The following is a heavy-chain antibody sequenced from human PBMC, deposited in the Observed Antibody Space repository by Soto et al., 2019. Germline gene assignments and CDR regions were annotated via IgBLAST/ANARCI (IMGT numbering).Heavy chain of an antibody. D-gene: IGHD3-22*01. CDR1: GFTFDDYA. V-gene: IGHV3-9*01. Sequence: EVQLVESGGGLVQPGRSLRLSCAASGFTFDDYAMHWVRQAPGKGLEWVSGINWNSGSIGYADSVKGRFTISRDNAKNTLYLQMKSLRAEDTALYYCAKTTEWSLLDVFNMWGKGTMVTVSS. J-gene: IGHJ3*02. CDR2: INWNSGSI. CDR3: AKTTEWSLLDVFNM.